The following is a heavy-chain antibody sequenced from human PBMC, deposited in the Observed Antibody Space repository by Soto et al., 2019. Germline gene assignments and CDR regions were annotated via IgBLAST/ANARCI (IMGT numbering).Heavy chain of an antibody. D-gene: IGHD4-17*01. CDR2: IYHSGST. J-gene: IGHJ3*02. V-gene: IGHV4-30-2*01. CDR1: GGSIGSGGYS. Sequence: SETLSLTCAVSGGSIGSGGYSWSWIRQPPGKGLEWIGYIYHSGSTYYNPSLKSRVTISVDRSKNQFSLKLSSVTAADTAVYYCAREGYGDYAHAFDIWGQGTMVTVSS. CDR3: AREGYGDYAHAFDI.